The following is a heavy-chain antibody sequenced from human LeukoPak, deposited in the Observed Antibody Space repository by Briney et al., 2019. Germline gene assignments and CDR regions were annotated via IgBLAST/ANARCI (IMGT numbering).Heavy chain of an antibody. J-gene: IGHJ4*02. V-gene: IGHV4-4*08. CDR3: ARDTLIAAFDY. CDR2: IYTSGST. D-gene: IGHD6-13*01. CDR1: GDSISSYY. Sequence: KASETLSLTCTVSGDSISSYYWSWIRQPPGKGLEWIGRIYTSGSTNYNPSLKSRVTISVDTSKNQFSLKLSSVTAADTAVYYCARDTLIAAFDYWGQGTLVTVSS.